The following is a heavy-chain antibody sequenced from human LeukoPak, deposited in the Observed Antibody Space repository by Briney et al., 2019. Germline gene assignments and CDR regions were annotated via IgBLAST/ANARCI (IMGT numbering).Heavy chain of an antibody. D-gene: IGHD3-22*01. J-gene: IGHJ4*02. CDR2: INSDGSST. CDR1: GVALWGKR. Sequence: SPATSGVALWGKRVDLGRHATGKKKVWVSRINSDGSSTSYADSVKGRFTISRENAKNTLYLQMNSLRAEDTAVYYCARVAAWDSSGYLFDYWGQGTLVTVSS. V-gene: IGHV3-74*01. CDR3: ARVAAWDSSGYLFDY.